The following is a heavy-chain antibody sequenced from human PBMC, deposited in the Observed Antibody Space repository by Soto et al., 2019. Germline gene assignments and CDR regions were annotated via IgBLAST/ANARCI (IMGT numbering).Heavy chain of an antibody. D-gene: IGHD6-19*01. V-gene: IGHV4-31*03. J-gene: IGHJ4*02. CDR2: IYLTGST. Sequence: NPSETLSLPCTVSGHSLSSGGYYWSWIRQHPGKGLEWVGYIYLTGSTLYNPSLKSRLAMSLDTSKNQFSLRLTSVTAADTAVYFCARDWGSSGWPNWGQGTLVTVSS. CDR3: ARDWGSSGWPN. CDR1: GHSLSSGGYY.